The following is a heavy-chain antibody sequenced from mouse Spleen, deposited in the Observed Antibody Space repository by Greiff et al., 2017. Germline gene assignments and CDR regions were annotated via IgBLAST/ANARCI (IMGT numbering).Heavy chain of an antibody. CDR2: ISSGGGST. CDR1: GFAFSSYD. Sequence: DVMLVESGGGLVKPGGSLKLSCAASGFAFSSYDMSWVRQTPEKRLEWVAYISSGGGSTYYPDTVKGRFTISRDNAKNTLYLQMSSLKSEDTAMYYCARQGDYVPWFAYWGQGTLVTVSA. D-gene: IGHD2-4*01. V-gene: IGHV5-12-1*01. CDR3: ARQGDYVPWFAY. J-gene: IGHJ3*01.